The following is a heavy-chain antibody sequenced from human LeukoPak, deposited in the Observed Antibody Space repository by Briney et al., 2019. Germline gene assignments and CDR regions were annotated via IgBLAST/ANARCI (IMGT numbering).Heavy chain of an antibody. D-gene: IGHD3-9*01. CDR2: MNPNSGNT. CDR1: GYTFTSYD. V-gene: IGHV1-8*01. CDR3: ARDGVLRYFDWLATSYYYYGMDV. J-gene: IGHJ6*02. Sequence: SVKVSCKASGYTFTSYDINWVRQATGQGLEWMGWMNPNSGNTGYAQKFQGRVTMTRNTSISTAYMELSSLRSEDTAVYYCARDGVLRYFDWLATSYYYYGMDVWGQGTTVTVSS.